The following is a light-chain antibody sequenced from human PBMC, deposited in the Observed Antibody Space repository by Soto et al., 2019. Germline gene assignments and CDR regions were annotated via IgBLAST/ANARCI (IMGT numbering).Light chain of an antibody. J-gene: IGKJ1*01. CDR3: QQYKNSPPRGT. Sequence: EIVMTQSPATLSVSPGERATLSCRASQSVSSNLAWYQQKPGQAPRLLIYGASTRATGIPARFSGSGSGTEITLTITSLQSEDFALYYCQQYKNSPPRGTFGQGTKVEIK. CDR2: GAS. V-gene: IGKV3-15*01. CDR1: QSVSSN.